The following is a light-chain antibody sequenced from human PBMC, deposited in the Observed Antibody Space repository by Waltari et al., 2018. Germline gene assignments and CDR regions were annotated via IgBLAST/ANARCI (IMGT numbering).Light chain of an antibody. V-gene: IGKV3-15*01. Sequence: EIVMTQSPDTLSVSPGERATLSCRPSQSVTTNLAWYQQKPGQAPRLLLYGASTRATGIPARVSGSGSGTDFTLTISSLQSEDFAVYYCQQYFDWPMYTFAQGTKLEIK. CDR2: GAS. CDR1: QSVTTN. CDR3: QQYFDWPMYT. J-gene: IGKJ2*01.